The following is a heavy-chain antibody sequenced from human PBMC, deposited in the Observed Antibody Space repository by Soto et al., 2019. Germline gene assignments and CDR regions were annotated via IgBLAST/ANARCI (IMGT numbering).Heavy chain of an antibody. CDR2: ISAHNGNT. V-gene: IGHV1-18*01. CDR3: ARGRYGDY. D-gene: IGHD1-1*01. Sequence: QVHLXQXGAEVKKPGASVKVSCKGSGYIFTTYGITWVRQAPGQGLEWMGWISAHNGNTNYAQKLQGRVTVTRDTSTSTAYMELRNLRSDDTAVYYCARGRYGDYWGQGALVTVSS. CDR1: GYIFTTYG. J-gene: IGHJ4*02.